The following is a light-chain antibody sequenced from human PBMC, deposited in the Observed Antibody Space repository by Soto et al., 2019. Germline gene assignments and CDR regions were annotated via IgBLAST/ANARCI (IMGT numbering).Light chain of an antibody. V-gene: IGKV3-11*01. CDR1: HSVSSY. Sequence: EFVLTHSPTTLSLSPVERATLSCSASHSVSSYLAWYPQKPGQAPRLLIYDASNRATGIPARFSRSGSGTDFTLTISSLEPEDFAVYYCQQRSNWPPWTFGQGTKVDIK. CDR3: QQRSNWPPWT. CDR2: DAS. J-gene: IGKJ1*01.